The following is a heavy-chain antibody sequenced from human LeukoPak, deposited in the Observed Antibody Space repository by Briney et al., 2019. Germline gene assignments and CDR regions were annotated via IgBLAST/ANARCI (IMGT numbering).Heavy chain of an antibody. V-gene: IGHV1-24*01. CDR3: VTPAELVVVNAFDY. J-gene: IGHJ4*02. CDR1: GYTLTELS. CDR2: FDPEDGET. Sequence: ASVKVSCKVSGYTLTELSMHWVRQAPGKGLEWMGGFDPEDGETIYAQKFQGRVTMTEDTSTDTAYMELSSLRSEDTAVYYCVTPAELVVVNAFDYWGQGTLVTVSS. D-gene: IGHD3-22*01.